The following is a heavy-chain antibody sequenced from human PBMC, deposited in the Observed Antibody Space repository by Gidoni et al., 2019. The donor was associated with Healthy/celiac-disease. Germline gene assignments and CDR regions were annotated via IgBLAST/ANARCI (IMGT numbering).Heavy chain of an antibody. CDR3: ARDRRSRPGFDP. J-gene: IGHJ5*02. D-gene: IGHD1-26*01. CDR1: GGSISSYY. V-gene: IGHV4-59*01. CDR2: IYYSGST. Sequence: QVQLQESGPGLVKPSETLSLTCTASGGSISSYYWSWIRQPPGKGLEWIGYIYYSGSTNYNPSLKSRVTISVDTSKNQFSLKLSSVTAADTAVYYCARDRRSRPGFDPWGQGTLVTVSS.